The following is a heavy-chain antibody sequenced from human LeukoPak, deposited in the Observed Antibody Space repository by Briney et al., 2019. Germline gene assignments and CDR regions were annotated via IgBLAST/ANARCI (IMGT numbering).Heavy chain of an antibody. Sequence: SQTLSLTCAISGDSVSSNTAAWNWIRQSPSRGLEWLGRTYYRSKWYNDYAASVKSRITINPDTSKNQFSLHLNSVTPEDTAVYYCARRIMPTTPADAFEIWGQGTMVTVSS. CDR3: ARRIMPTTPADAFEI. CDR1: GDSVSSNTAA. V-gene: IGHV6-1*01. D-gene: IGHD5-12*01. CDR2: TYYRSKWYN. J-gene: IGHJ3*02.